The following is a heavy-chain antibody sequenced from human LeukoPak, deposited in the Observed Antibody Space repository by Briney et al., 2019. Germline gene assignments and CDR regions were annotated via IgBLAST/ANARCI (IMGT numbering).Heavy chain of an antibody. V-gene: IGHV4-59*01. CDR1: VGSINSYY. CDR3: ARAVVEMASMIDY. Sequence: PSETLSLTCTVSVGSINSYYWSWIRQPPGKGLEWIGYIYYSGNTYYNPAFKSRVTISVDTSKNQFSLKLSSVTAADTSVYYCARAVVEMASMIDYWGQGIVVSVPS. D-gene: IGHD5-24*01. J-gene: IGHJ4*02. CDR2: IYYSGNT.